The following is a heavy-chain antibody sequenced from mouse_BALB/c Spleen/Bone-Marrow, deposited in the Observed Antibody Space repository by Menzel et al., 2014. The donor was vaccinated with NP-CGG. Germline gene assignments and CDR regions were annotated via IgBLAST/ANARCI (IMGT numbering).Heavy chain of an antibody. Sequence: VQLVESGAELAKPGASVKMSCKASGYTFTSYWMHWIKQRPGQGLEWIGYITPSTGYIEYNQKFKDKATLTADKSSSTAYMQLSSLTSEDSAVYYCARPRFAYWGQGTLVTVPA. J-gene: IGHJ3*01. V-gene: IGHV1-7*01. CDR3: ARPRFAY. CDR2: ITPSTGYI. CDR1: GYTFTSYW.